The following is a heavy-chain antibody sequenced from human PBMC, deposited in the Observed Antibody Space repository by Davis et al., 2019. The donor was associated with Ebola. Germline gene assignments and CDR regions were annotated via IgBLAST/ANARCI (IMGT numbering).Heavy chain of an antibody. Sequence: GESLKISCKGSGYSFTSYWIGWVRQMPGKGLEWMGIIYPGDSDTRYSPSFQGQVTISADKSISTAYLQWSSLKASDTAMYYCASSEHLPEYSSSPYYYYYGMDVWGQGTTVTVSS. D-gene: IGHD6-6*01. CDR2: IYPGDSDT. CDR1: GYSFTSYW. J-gene: IGHJ6*02. V-gene: IGHV5-51*01. CDR3: ASSEHLPEYSSSPYYYYYGMDV.